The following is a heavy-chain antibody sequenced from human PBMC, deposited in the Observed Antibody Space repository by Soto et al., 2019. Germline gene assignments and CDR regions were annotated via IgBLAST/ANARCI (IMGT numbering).Heavy chain of an antibody. V-gene: IGHV1-2*04. CDR2: INPNSGGT. CDR3: PRSEGCTNGLCRGYYGLAV. Sequence: ASVKVACKASGYTFTVYYRHWGRQANRQGLEWMGWINPNSGGTNYAQKFQGWVTMTRDTSISTAYMELSRLRSDDTAVYYFPRSEGCTNGLCRGYYGLAVWGQGTTVTVSS. D-gene: IGHD2-8*01. J-gene: IGHJ6*02. CDR1: GYTFTVYY.